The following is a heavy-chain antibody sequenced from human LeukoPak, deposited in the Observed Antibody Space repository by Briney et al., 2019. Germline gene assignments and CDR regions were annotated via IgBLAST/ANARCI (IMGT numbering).Heavy chain of an antibody. D-gene: IGHD3-3*01. CDR3: ARVNVLRFLESGNWFDP. Sequence: ASVKVSCKASGGTFSSYAISRVRQAPGQGLEWMGGIIPIFGTANYAQKFQGRVTITTDESTSTAYMELSSLRSEDTAVYYCARVNVLRFLESGNWFDPWGQGTLVTVSS. V-gene: IGHV1-69*05. J-gene: IGHJ5*02. CDR1: GGTFSSYA. CDR2: IIPIFGTA.